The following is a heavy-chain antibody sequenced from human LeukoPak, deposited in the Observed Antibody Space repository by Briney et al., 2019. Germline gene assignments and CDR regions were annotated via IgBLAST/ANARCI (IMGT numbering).Heavy chain of an antibody. J-gene: IGHJ4*02. V-gene: IGHV3-30*02. CDR2: IRYDGSNK. D-gene: IGHD3-10*01. CDR3: AKDGVEVRGVGFDY. CDR1: GFTFSSYG. Sequence: GGSLRLSCAASGFTFSSYGMHWVRQAPGKGLEWVAFIRYDGSNKYYADSVKGRFTISRDNSKNTLYLQMNSLRAEDTAVYYCAKDGVEVRGVGFDYWGQGTLVTVSS.